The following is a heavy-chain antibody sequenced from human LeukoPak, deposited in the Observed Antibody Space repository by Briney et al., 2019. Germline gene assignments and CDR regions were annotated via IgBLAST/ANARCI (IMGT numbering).Heavy chain of an antibody. D-gene: IGHD6-6*01. CDR3: ARGPNSNWSGLDF. CDR2: ISPTGSTT. Sequence: GGSLRLSCTASGFSFTGHWMHWARQLPGKGLVWVSRISPTGSTTSYADSVKGRFTVSRDNAKNTLYLQVNNLRAEDTAVYYCARGPNSNWSGLDFWGQGTLLTVSS. CDR1: GFSFTGHW. V-gene: IGHV3-74*01. J-gene: IGHJ4*02.